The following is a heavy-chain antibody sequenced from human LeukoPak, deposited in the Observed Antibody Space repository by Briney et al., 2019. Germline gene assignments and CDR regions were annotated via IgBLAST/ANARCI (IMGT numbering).Heavy chain of an antibody. D-gene: IGHD3-3*01. Sequence: ASVKVSCKASGYTFTSYDINWVRQATGQGLEWMGWMNPNSGNTGYSQKFQGRVTITRDTSASTAYMELSSLRSEDTAVYYCASNGAFWSGYGMDVWGQGTTVTVSS. J-gene: IGHJ6*02. CDR2: MNPNSGNT. CDR1: GYTFTSYD. CDR3: ASNGAFWSGYGMDV. V-gene: IGHV1-8*01.